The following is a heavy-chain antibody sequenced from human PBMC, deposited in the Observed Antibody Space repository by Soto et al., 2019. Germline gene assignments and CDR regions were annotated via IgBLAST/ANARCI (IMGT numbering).Heavy chain of an antibody. V-gene: IGHV4-31*03. D-gene: IGHD3-10*01. Sequence: QVQLPESGPGLVKPSQTLSLTCTVSGVSISSGGYYWSWIRQQPGKGLEWIGYIYYSGSTYYHPSLKSCVTISVDRSKNQFSVQLSSVTAADTAVYYGARSVTPWGQGTLVTVSS. CDR2: IYYSGST. CDR1: GVSISSGGYY. J-gene: IGHJ5*02. CDR3: ARSVTP.